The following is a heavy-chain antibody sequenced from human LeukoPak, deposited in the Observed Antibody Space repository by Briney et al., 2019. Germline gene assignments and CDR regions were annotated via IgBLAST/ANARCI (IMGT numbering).Heavy chain of an antibody. CDR1: GGSISPYY. CDR3: ARGNWDDAFDI. CDR2: IYYSGNT. J-gene: IGHJ3*02. V-gene: IGHV4-59*12. D-gene: IGHD7-27*01. Sequence: TSETLSLTCTVSGGSISPYYWSWIRQPPGKGLEWLGYIYYSGNTDYNPSLKSRVAISVDTSKNQFSLKLSSVTAADTAVYYCARGNWDDAFDIWGQGTMVTVSS.